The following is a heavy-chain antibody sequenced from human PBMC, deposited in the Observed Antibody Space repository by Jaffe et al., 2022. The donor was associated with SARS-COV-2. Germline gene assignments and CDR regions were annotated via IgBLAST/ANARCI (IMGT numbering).Heavy chain of an antibody. J-gene: IGHJ4*02. D-gene: IGHD3-10*01. CDR3: STENPWFYDSGNY. Sequence: EVQLVESGGGLVKPGGSLRLSCAASGFPFTNAWMSWVRQAPGKGLEWVGRIKNNADGGTTDYAAPVKGRFTISRDDSKNTLYLQMNSLKTEDTAVYYCSTENPWFYDSGNYRGQGTLVTVSS. CDR1: GFPFTNAW. V-gene: IGHV3-15*01. CDR2: IKNNADGGTT.